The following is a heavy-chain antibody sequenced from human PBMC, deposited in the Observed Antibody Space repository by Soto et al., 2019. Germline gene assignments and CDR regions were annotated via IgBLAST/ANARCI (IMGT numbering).Heavy chain of an antibody. CDR2: ISFDGSSK. V-gene: IGHV3-30*18. J-gene: IGHJ6*02. D-gene: IGHD6-6*01. CDR3: AKGSSSVYYYYYGMDV. Sequence: QVQLVESGGGVVQPGRSLRLSCAASGFRFRYYGMHWVRQAPGKGLEWVAVISFDGSSKYYADSVKGRLTTSRDNSNNTLYLQMNSLRAEDTAVYYCAKGSSSVYYYYYGMDVWGQGTTVTVSS. CDR1: GFRFRYYG.